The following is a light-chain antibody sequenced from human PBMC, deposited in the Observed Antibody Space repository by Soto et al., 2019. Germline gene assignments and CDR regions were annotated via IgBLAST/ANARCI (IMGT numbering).Light chain of an antibody. J-gene: IGKJ2*01. V-gene: IGKV1-39*01. CDR1: QTINNY. CDR2: GAS. CDR3: QQVYDFPHT. Sequence: DIQMTQSPSSLSASVGDRVTITCRTSQTINNYLNWYRQKPGKVPEVLIYGASSLQRGVSSRFTGSASRTYFTLTISSLHPEDFATYYCQQVYDFPHTFGQGTKVEV.